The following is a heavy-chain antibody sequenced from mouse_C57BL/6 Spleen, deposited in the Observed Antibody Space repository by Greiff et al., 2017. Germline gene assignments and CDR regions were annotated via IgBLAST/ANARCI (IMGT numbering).Heavy chain of an antibody. V-gene: IGHV1-82*01. D-gene: IGHD2-3*01. Sequence: QVQLKESGPELVKPGASVKISCKASGYAFSSSWMNWVKQRPGKGLEWIGRIYPGDGDTNYNGKFKGKATLTADKSSSTAYMQLSSLTSEDSAVYFCASYDGYPYFDYWGQGTTLTVSS. J-gene: IGHJ2*01. CDR3: ASYDGYPYFDY. CDR1: GYAFSSSW. CDR2: IYPGDGDT.